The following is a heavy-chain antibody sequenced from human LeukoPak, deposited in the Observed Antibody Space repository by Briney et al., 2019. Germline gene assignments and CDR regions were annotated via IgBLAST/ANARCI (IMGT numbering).Heavy chain of an antibody. Sequence: PGGSLRLSCAASGFTFSSYWMNWVRQAPGRGLEWVSSISSSSSYIYYADSVKGRFTISRDNAKNSLYLQMNSLRAEDTAVYYCARDLGGYCSSTSCYGNWFDPWGQGTLVTVSS. V-gene: IGHV3-21*01. CDR1: GFTFSSYW. CDR2: ISSSSSYI. J-gene: IGHJ5*02. D-gene: IGHD2-2*01. CDR3: ARDLGGYCSSTSCYGNWFDP.